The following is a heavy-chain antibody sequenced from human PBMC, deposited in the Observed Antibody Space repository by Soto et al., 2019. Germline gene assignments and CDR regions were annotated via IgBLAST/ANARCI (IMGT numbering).Heavy chain of an antibody. CDR1: GFTFTNSA. V-gene: IGHV1-58*01. D-gene: IGHD3-22*01. Sequence: QMQLVQSGPEVKRPGTSVKVSCKASGFTFTNSAGQWVRQARGQRLEWIGWIVVGSDNTNYTQKFQERVTFTRDMSTSTAYMELSSLRSEDSAVYYCAADVYDATDVNDLGVYWGQGTLVTVSS. J-gene: IGHJ4*02. CDR3: AADVYDATDVNDLGVY. CDR2: IVVGSDNT.